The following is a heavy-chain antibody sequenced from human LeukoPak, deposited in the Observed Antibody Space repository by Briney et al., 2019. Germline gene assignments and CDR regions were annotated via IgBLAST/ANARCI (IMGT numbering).Heavy chain of an antibody. CDR2: IYYSGGT. CDR3: ARRAAAVGTYYMDV. D-gene: IGHD6-13*01. J-gene: IGHJ6*03. CDR1: GGSISSYY. V-gene: IGHV4-59*01. Sequence: SETLSLTCTVSGGSISSYYWTWIRQPPGKGLEWIGYIYYSGGTNYNPSLKSRVTISADTSKNQFSLKLNSVTAADTAVYYCARRAAAVGTYYMDVWGKGTTVTVSS.